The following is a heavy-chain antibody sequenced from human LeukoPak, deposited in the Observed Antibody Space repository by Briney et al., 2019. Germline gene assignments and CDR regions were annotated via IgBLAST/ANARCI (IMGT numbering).Heavy chain of an antibody. D-gene: IGHD2-15*01. CDR3: AKDRLGYCSGGSCSWVNNWFDP. Sequence: GGSLRLSCAASGFTFSSYGMSWVRQAPGKGLEWVSAISGSGGSTYYADSVKGRFTISRDNSKNTLYLQMNSLRAEDTAVYYCAKDRLGYCSGGSCSWVNNWFDPWGQGTLVTVSS. CDR1: GFTFSSYG. CDR2: ISGSGGST. J-gene: IGHJ5*02. V-gene: IGHV3-23*01.